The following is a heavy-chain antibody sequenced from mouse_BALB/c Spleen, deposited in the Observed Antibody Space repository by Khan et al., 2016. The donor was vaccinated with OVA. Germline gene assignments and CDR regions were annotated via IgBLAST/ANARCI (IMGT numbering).Heavy chain of an antibody. V-gene: IGHV1S134*01. Sequence: EVQLQESGAELGRPGSSVKLSCKTSGSTFTSYGIKWVKQRPGQGLEWIGYIYPGNGYTEYNERFQGKAILTSDTSSSTAYMQLRSLTSEDSGISFCTTAYYRYYFDYWGQGTTPTVSS. J-gene: IGHJ2*01. CDR1: GSTFTSYG. CDR3: TTAYYRYYFDY. CDR2: IYPGNGYT. D-gene: IGHD2-14*01.